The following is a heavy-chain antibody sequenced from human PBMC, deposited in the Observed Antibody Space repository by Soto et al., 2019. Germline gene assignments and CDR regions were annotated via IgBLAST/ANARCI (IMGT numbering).Heavy chain of an antibody. Sequence: QVQLVQSGAEVKKPGSSVKVSCKASGGTFSSYTISWVRQAPGQGLEWMGRIIPILGIANYAQKFQGRVTDTAVKCTITAYMELSSLRSGDSAVVCCATRIGWYYVDYWGQGTLVTVSS. CDR2: IIPILGIA. D-gene: IGHD6-19*01. V-gene: IGHV1-69*02. CDR1: GGTFSSYT. CDR3: ATRIGWYYVDY. J-gene: IGHJ4*02.